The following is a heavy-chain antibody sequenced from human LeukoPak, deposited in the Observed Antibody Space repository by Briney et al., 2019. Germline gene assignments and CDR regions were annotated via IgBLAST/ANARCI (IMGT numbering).Heavy chain of an antibody. CDR2: IRSKANSYAT. Sequence: GGSLRLSCAASGFTFSGSAMHWVRQASGKGLEWVGRIRSKANSYATAYAASVKGRFTISRDDSKNTAYLQMNSLKTEDTAVYYCTRPPWLGQSDAFDIWGQGTMVTVSS. D-gene: IGHD3-22*01. V-gene: IGHV3-73*01. CDR3: TRPPWLGQSDAFDI. CDR1: GFTFSGSA. J-gene: IGHJ3*02.